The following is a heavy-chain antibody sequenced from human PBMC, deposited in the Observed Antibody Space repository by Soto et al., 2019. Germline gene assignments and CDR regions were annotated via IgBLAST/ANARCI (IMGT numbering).Heavy chain of an antibody. J-gene: IGHJ6*02. V-gene: IGHV3-33*01. CDR1: CFTFSSYG. CDR3: ARGRYGMDV. Sequence: GGSVRLSCAASCFTFSSYGMHWVRQSPGKWVESVAVIWCDGSNKYYADSVKGRFTSLGDNSKNRLYLQMNSLRIEDTAVYNGARGRYGMDVGGRGATVTVSS. CDR2: IWCDGSNK.